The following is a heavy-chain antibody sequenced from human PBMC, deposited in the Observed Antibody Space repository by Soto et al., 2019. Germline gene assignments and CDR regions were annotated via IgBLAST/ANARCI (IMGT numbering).Heavy chain of an antibody. V-gene: IGHV4-31*03. CDR1: GGSISSGGYY. Sequence: QVQLQESGPGLVKPSQTLSLTCTVSGGSISSGGYYWSWIRQHPGKGLEWIGYIYYSGSTYYNPCLKSRVTISVDTSKNQFSLKLSSVTAADTAVYYCARVGGHYGDYVGWFDPWGQGTLVTVSS. CDR3: ARVGGHYGDYVGWFDP. CDR2: IYYSGST. D-gene: IGHD4-17*01. J-gene: IGHJ5*02.